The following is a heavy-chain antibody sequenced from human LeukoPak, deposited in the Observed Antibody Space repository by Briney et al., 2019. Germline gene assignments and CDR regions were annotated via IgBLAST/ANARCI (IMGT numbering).Heavy chain of an antibody. J-gene: IGHJ4*02. CDR3: ARVRSLVQLWFASYFDY. CDR1: GYTFTSYG. Sequence: ASVKVSCKASGYTFTSYGISWVRQAPGQGLEWMGWISAYNGNTNYAQKLQGRVTMTTDTSTSTAYMELRSLRSDDTAVYYCARVRSLVQLWFASYFDYWGQGTLVTVSS. D-gene: IGHD5-18*01. CDR2: ISAYNGNT. V-gene: IGHV1-18*01.